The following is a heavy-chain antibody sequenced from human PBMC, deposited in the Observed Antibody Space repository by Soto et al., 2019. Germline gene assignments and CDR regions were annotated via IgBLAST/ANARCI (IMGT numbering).Heavy chain of an antibody. V-gene: IGHV3-72*01. Sequence: EVQLVESGGGLVQPGGSLRLSCEASGFTFSDHYMDWVRQAPGKGLEWVGRTRDKSDSYSTEYDASVKGRFIISRDDLRNSMYLQMNSLKTEDTAVYYCASSVGSCGGGGCDHGYWGQGTLVTVSS. D-gene: IGHD2-15*01. CDR1: GFTFSDHY. CDR3: ASSVGSCGGGGCDHGY. CDR2: TRDKSDSYST. J-gene: IGHJ4*02.